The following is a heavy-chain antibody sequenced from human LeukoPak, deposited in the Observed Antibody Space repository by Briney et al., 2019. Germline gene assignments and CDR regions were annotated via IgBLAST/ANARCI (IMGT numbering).Heavy chain of an antibody. J-gene: IGHJ4*02. CDR1: GFTFSSFE. Sequence: PGGSLRLSCAASGFTFSSFEMNWVRQAAGKGLEWVSYISSSVITYYADSVKGRFTISRDNAKNSLFLQMNSLRVEDTAVYYCARVQTNYFDYWGQGTLVTVSS. CDR3: ARVQTNYFDY. CDR2: ISSSVIT. V-gene: IGHV3-48*03.